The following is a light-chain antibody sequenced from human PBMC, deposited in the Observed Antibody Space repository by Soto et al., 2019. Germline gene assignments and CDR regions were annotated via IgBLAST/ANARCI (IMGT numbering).Light chain of an antibody. CDR1: SSDIGAYDY. J-gene: IGLJ1*01. Sequence: SVLAXPASVSGSPGQSITISCTGTSSDIGAYDYVSWYQQYPGRVPKLLIHEVTNRPSGVSDRFSGSKSGNTASLTISGLQTEDEADYYCSSHAGSSAFYVFGTGTKVTVL. CDR3: SSHAGSSAFYV. V-gene: IGLV2-14*01. CDR2: EVT.